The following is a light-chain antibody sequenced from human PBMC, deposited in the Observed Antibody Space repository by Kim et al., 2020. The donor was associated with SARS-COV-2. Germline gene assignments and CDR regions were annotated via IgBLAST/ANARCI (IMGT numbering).Light chain of an antibody. V-gene: IGLV6-57*03. CDR1: GGVLASNY. CDR2: EDN. CDR3: QSYDINNVV. J-gene: IGLJ2*01. Sequence: GRTVPSPAARSGGVLASNYVQWYQQRPGSAPTTVIYEDNERPSGVPDRFSGSIDTSSNSASLTISGLKTEDEADYYCQSYDINNVVFGGGTQLTV.